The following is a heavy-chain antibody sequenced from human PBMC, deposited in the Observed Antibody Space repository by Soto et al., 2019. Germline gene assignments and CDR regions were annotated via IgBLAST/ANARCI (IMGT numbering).Heavy chain of an antibody. CDR2: IIPILGIA. Sequence: GASVKVSCKASGGTFSSYTISWVRQAPGQGLEWMGRIIPILGIANYAQKFQGRVTITADKSTSTAYMELSSLRSEDTAVYYCARDPLAARPTNWFDPWGQGTLVTVSS. D-gene: IGHD6-6*01. V-gene: IGHV1-69*04. CDR3: ARDPLAARPTNWFDP. CDR1: GGTFSSYT. J-gene: IGHJ5*02.